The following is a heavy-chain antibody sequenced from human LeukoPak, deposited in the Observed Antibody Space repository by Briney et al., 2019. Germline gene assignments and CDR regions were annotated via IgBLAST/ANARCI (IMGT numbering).Heavy chain of an antibody. CDR1: GGTFSSYA. CDR3: ARAQDIVVVPAAISAFDI. J-gene: IGHJ3*02. V-gene: IGHV1-69*13. D-gene: IGHD2-2*02. Sequence: SVKVCCKASGGTFSSYAISWVRQAPGQGLEWMGGIIPIFGTANYAQKLQGRVTITADESTSTAYMELSSLRSEDTAVYYCARAQDIVVVPAAISAFDIWGQGTMVTVSS. CDR2: IIPIFGTA.